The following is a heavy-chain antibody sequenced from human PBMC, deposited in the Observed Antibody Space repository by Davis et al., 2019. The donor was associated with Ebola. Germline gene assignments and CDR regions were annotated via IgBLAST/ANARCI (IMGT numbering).Heavy chain of an antibody. Sequence: AASVKVSCKVSGYTLTELSMHWVRQAPGKGLEWMGGFDPEDGETIYAQKFQGRVTMTRDTSTSTVYMELSSLRSEDTAVYYCARQDWVSGLLSRKQDYYYYGMDVWGKGTTVTVSS. CDR3: ARQDWVSGLLSRKQDYYYYGMDV. D-gene: IGHD1-26*01. CDR1: GYTLTELS. J-gene: IGHJ6*04. V-gene: IGHV1-24*01. CDR2: FDPEDGET.